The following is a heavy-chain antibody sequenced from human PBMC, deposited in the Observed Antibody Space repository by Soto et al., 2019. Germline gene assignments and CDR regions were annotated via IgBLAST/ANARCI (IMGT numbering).Heavy chain of an antibody. CDR2: IDYSGST. CDR1: GGSISSGVYY. J-gene: IGHJ5*02. CDR3: ASRRSRGRALLFDP. Sequence: PSETLSLTCTVSGGSISSGVYYWSWIRQHPGKGLEWIGYIDYSGSTYYNPSLKSRVTISVDTSKNQFSLKLSSVTAADTAVYYCASRRSRGRALLFDPWGQGTLVTVSS. V-gene: IGHV4-30-4*08. D-gene: IGHD1-26*01.